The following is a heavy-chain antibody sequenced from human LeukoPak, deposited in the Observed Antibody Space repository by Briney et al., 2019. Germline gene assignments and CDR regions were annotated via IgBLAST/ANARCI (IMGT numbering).Heavy chain of an antibody. CDR2: ISTSGST. CDR1: GGSISSGTYY. D-gene: IGHD3-22*01. CDR3: ARVSYYYDSSAYVFDY. V-gene: IGHV4-61*02. Sequence: SQTLSLTCTVSGGSISSGTYYWSWIRQPAGKGLEWIGRISTSGSTNYNPSLKSRVTISVDTSKNHFSLKLNSVTAADTAVYHCARVSYYYDSSAYVFDYWGQGTLVTVSS. J-gene: IGHJ4*02.